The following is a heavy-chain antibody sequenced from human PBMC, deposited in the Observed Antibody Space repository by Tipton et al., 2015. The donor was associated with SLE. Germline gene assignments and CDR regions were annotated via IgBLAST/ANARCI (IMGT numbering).Heavy chain of an antibody. CDR3: ATGENWGSSKRGYFDY. Sequence: TLSLTCIVSGGSINNHYWNWIRQPPGKGPEWIGRIAYIGTTIYNPSLESRVTISVDTSKNQISLKLSSVTAADTAVYYCATGENWGSSKRGYFDYWGQGNLVTVSS. D-gene: IGHD7-27*01. CDR2: IAYIGTT. CDR1: GGSINNHY. V-gene: IGHV4-59*08. J-gene: IGHJ4*02.